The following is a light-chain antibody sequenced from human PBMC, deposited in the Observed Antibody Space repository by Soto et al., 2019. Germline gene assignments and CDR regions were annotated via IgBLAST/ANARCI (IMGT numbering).Light chain of an antibody. CDR3: KQRGYT. CDR2: DAS. CDR1: QSVSSY. J-gene: IGKJ2*01. Sequence: EIVLTQSPATLSLSPGERATLSCRASQSVSSYLAWYQQKPGQAPRLLIYDASTRATGIPARFRGSGSGTDFTLSISSLEPEDFAVYYCKQRGYTVGQGTRLEIK. V-gene: IGKV3-11*01.